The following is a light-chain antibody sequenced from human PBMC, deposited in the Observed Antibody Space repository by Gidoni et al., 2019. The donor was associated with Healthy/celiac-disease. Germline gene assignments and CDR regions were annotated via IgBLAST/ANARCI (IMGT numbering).Light chain of an antibody. Sequence: DIQMSQSPSSLSASVGDRVTITCQASQDISNYLNWYQQKPGKAPKLLIYDASTLETGVPSRFSGSGSGTDFTFTISSLQPEDIATYYCQQYDNPARTFGGGTKVEIK. CDR1: QDISNY. J-gene: IGKJ4*01. CDR2: DAS. V-gene: IGKV1-33*01. CDR3: QQYDNPART.